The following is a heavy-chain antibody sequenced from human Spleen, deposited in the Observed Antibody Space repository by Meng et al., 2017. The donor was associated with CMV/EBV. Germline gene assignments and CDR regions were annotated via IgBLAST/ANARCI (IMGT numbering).Heavy chain of an antibody. CDR2: IDYSEST. CDR3: ARVHCSSTRCYHNWFDP. Sequence: SETRSPTCTVPGGSTSSSSYNWGWIRQPPGTGLEWIGSIDYSESTYYNPSLKSRVTISVDTSKNQFSLKLSSVTAADTAVYYCARVHCSSTRCYHNWFDPWGQGTLVTVSS. D-gene: IGHD2-2*01. J-gene: IGHJ5*02. V-gene: IGHV4-39*07. CDR1: GGSTSSSSYN.